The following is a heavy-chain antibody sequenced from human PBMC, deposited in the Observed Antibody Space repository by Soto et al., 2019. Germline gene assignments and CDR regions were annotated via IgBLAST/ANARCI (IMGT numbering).Heavy chain of an antibody. Sequence: SDTLSLTCAVYGGSFSGYYWSWIRQPPGKGLEWIGEINHSGSTNYNPSLKSRLTISVDTSKNQFSLKLSSVTAADTAVYYCARVSTGVGAYFWGQENLVTVSS. CDR1: GGSFSGYY. D-gene: IGHD3-10*01. CDR3: ARVSTGVGAYF. J-gene: IGHJ4*02. CDR2: INHSGST. V-gene: IGHV4-34*01.